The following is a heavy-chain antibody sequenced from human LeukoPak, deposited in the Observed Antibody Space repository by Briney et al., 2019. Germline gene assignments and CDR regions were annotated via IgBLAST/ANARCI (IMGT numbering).Heavy chain of an antibody. V-gene: IGHV3-48*03. J-gene: IGHJ2*01. CDR2: VSTSGSTI. CDR1: GFTFSTYE. Sequence: PGGSLRLSCAASGFTFSTYEMNWVRQAPGRGLEWVSYVSTSGSTIFYADSVKGRFTISRDNAKNSLYLQMNSLRAEDTAVYYCARRFPTMTHWYFDLWGRGTLVTVSS. D-gene: IGHD1/OR15-1a*01. CDR3: ARRFPTMTHWYFDL.